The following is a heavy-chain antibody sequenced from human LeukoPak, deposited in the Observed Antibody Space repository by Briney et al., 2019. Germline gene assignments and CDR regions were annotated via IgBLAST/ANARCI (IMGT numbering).Heavy chain of an antibody. J-gene: IGHJ4*02. CDR3: ARIAGGFGELSGFDY. CDR1: GGSISSYY. CDR2: IYYSGST. D-gene: IGHD3-10*01. V-gene: IGHV4-59*01. Sequence: SETLSLTCTVSGGSISSYYWSWIRQPPGKGLEWIGYIYYSGSTNYNPSLKSRVTISVDTSKNQFSLKLSSVTAADTAAYYCARIAGGFGELSGFDYWGQGTLVTVSS.